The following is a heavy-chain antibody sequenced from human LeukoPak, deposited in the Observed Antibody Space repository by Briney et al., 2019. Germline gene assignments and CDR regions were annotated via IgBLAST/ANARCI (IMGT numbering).Heavy chain of an antibody. J-gene: IGHJ4*02. CDR2: INPSGGST. Sequence: ASVKVSCKASGYTFTSYYMHWVRQAPGQGLEWMGIINPSGGSTSYAQKFQGRVTMTRDMSTSTVYMELSSVRSEDTAVYYCASRSSTVAKFPFHYWGQGTLVTVSS. CDR3: ASRSSTVAKFPFHY. D-gene: IGHD4-17*01. V-gene: IGHV1-46*01. CDR1: GYTFTSYY.